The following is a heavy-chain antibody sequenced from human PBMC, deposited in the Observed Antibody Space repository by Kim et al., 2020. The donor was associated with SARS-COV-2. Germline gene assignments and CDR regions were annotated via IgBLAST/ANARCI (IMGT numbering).Heavy chain of an antibody. CDR2: ISVDGSST. V-gene: IGHV3-74*03. CDR3: ARGKDEQVALDY. CDR1: GFSFSNYW. J-gene: IGHJ4*02. D-gene: IGHD6-13*01. Sequence: GGSLRLSCAASGFSFSNYWMNWVRQAPGKGLVWVSRISVDGSSTKYADSVKGRFIISRDNAKNTLYLQMNSLRAEDTAVYYCARGKDEQVALDYWGQGSLVSPSS.